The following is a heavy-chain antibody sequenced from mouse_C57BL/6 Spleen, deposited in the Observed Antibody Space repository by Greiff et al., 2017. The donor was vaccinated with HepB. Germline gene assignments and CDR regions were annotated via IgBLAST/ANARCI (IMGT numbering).Heavy chain of an antibody. V-gene: IGHV1-53*01. CDR3: ARYYSNLYYAMDY. CDR2: INPSNGGT. CDR1: GYTFTSYW. Sequence: QVQLKQSGTELVKPGASVKLSCKASGYTFTSYWMHWVKQRPGQGLEWIGNINPSNGGTNYNEKFKSKATLTVDKSSSTAYMQLSSLTSEDSAVYYCARYYSNLYYAMDYWGQVTSVTVSS. D-gene: IGHD2-5*01. J-gene: IGHJ4*01.